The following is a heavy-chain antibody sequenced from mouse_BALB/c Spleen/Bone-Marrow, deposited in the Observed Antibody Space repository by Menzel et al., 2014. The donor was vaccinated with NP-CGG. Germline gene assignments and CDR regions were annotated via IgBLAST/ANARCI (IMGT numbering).Heavy chain of an antibody. J-gene: IGHJ1*01. CDR1: GYSFTGFF. CDR2: INPYNGDT. D-gene: IGHD1-1*01. CDR3: AREGGYYYGSSPYFDV. V-gene: IGHV1-20*02. Sequence: EVQRVESGPELVKPGASVKISCKASGYSFTGFFMNWVMQSHGKSLEWIGRINPYNGDTFYNQKFKGKATLTVDKPSSTAHMELRSLASEDSAVYYCAREGGYYYGSSPYFDVWGAGTTVTVSS.